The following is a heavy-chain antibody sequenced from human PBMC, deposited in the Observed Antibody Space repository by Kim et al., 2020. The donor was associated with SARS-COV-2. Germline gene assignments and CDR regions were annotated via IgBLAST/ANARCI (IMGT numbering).Heavy chain of an antibody. V-gene: IGHV4-59*01. Sequence: SETLSLTCTVSGDLTSSYYWSWIRQPPGKGLEWIGYVYYTGSTTYNPSLQSRVTISIDTSRSQFSLKLTSVTAADTAVYYCARGVDTTMVFPWGQVTLVT. CDR1: GDLTSSYY. D-gene: IGHD5-18*01. J-gene: IGHJ5*02. CDR3: ARGVDTTMVFP. CDR2: VYYTGST.